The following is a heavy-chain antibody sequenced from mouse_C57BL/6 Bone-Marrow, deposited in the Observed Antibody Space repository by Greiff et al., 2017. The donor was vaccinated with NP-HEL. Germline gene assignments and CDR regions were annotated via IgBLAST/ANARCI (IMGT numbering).Heavy chain of an antibody. D-gene: IGHD2-5*01. V-gene: IGHV1-52*01. CDR1: GYTFTSYW. CDR3: ARAPYYSNPWFAY. CDR2: IDPSDSET. Sequence: VQLQQPGAELVRPGSSVKLSCKASGYTFTSYWMHWVKQRPIQGLEWIGNIDPSDSETHYNQKFKDKATLTVDKSSSTAYMQLSSLTSEDSAVYDCARAPYYSNPWFAYWGQGTLVTVSA. J-gene: IGHJ3*01.